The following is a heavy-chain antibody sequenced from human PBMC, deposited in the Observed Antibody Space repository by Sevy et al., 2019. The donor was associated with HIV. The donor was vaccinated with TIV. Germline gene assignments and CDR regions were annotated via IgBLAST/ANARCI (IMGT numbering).Heavy chain of an antibody. CDR3: ASLVRTARMIGGWFDP. CDR1: GDSFNAYP. J-gene: IGHJ5*02. V-gene: IGHV1-69*13. Sequence: ASVKVSCKASGDSFNAYPINWLRQAPGQGLEWMGGVIPSFGITKYARSFQGRVAITADDSTKTAYMELSSLTFEDTAVYYCASLVRTARMIGGWFDPWGQGTLVTVSS. D-gene: IGHD2-2*01. CDR2: VIPSFGIT.